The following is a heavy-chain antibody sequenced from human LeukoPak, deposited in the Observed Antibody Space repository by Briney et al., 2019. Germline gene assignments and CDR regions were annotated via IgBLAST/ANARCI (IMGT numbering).Heavy chain of an antibody. CDR2: IYSGGST. Sequence: GGSLRLSCAASGFTVSSNYMSWVRQAPGKGLEWVSVIYSGGSTYYADSVKGRFTISRDNSKNTLYLQMNSLRAEDTAVYYCARDPGYYDSSGYYYSFDYWGQGTLVTVSS. CDR3: ARDPGYYDSSGYYYSFDY. CDR1: GFTVSSNY. D-gene: IGHD3-22*01. J-gene: IGHJ4*02. V-gene: IGHV3-66*01.